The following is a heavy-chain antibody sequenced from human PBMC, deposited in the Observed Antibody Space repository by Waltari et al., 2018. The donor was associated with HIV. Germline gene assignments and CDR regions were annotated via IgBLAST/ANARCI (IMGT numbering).Heavy chain of an antibody. CDR3: AKDVYGGNAY. D-gene: IGHD4-17*01. CDR2: ISWNSGSI. V-gene: IGHV3-9*01. CDR1: GFTFDDYA. Sequence: EVQLVESGGGLVQPGRSLRLSCAASGFTFDDYAMHWVRQAPGKGLEWVSGISWNSGSIGYADSVKGRFTISRDNAKNSLYLQMNSLRAEDTALYYCAKDVYGGNAYWGQGTLVTVSS. J-gene: IGHJ4*02.